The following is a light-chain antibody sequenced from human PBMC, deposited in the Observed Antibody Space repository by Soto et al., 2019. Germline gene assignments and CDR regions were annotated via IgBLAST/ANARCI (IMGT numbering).Light chain of an antibody. Sequence: QSVLTQPASVSGSPGQSITISCAGTSSDIGGYNYVSWYQQHPGKAPKVLIYEVTHRPSGVSNRFSGSKSGNTASLTISGLQAEDEADYYCSSYTISNTLPFVFGTGTKVTVL. V-gene: IGLV2-14*01. CDR1: SSDIGGYNY. CDR2: EVT. CDR3: SSYTISNTLPFV. J-gene: IGLJ1*01.